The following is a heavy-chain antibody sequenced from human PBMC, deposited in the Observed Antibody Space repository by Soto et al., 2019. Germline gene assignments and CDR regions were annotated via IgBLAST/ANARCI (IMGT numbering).Heavy chain of an antibody. CDR2: IYYSGST. CDR1: GGSISSYY. Sequence: QVQLQESGPGLVKPSETLSLTCTVSGGSISSYYWSWIRQPPGKGLEWIGYIYYSGSTNYNPSLKSRVTISVDTSKNQFSLKLSSVTAADTAVYYCARSGDYDFWRRWFDPWGQGTLVTVSS. V-gene: IGHV4-59*01. CDR3: ARSGDYDFWRRWFDP. D-gene: IGHD3-3*01. J-gene: IGHJ5*02.